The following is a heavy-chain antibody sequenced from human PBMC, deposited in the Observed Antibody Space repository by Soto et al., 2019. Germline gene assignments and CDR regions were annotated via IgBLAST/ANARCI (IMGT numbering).Heavy chain of an antibody. CDR2: IYPGDSDT. J-gene: IGHJ4*02. Sequence: KRSGEGCVGSESSYWSCWLRQMHGKGLEWMGIIYPGDSDTRYSPSFQGQVTISADKSISTAYLQWSSLKASDTAMYYCARRNNYYDSSGYWLYWGQGTLVTVS. CDR1: VGSESSYW. CDR3: ARRNNYYDSSGYWLY. V-gene: IGHV5-51*01. D-gene: IGHD3-22*01.